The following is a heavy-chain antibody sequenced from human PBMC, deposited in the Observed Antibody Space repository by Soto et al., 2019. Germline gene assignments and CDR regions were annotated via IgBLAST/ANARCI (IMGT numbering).Heavy chain of an antibody. V-gene: IGHV4-39*01. D-gene: IGHD3-10*01. CDR2: IYYSGST. J-gene: IGHJ4*02. Sequence: SETLSLTCTVSGGSISSSSYYWGWIRQPPGKGLEWIGSIYYSGSTYYNPSLKSRVTISVDTSKNQFSLKLCSVTAADTAVYYCARPLISSGSYPSWYFDYWGQGALVTVSS. CDR1: GGSISSSSYY. CDR3: ARPLISSGSYPSWYFDY.